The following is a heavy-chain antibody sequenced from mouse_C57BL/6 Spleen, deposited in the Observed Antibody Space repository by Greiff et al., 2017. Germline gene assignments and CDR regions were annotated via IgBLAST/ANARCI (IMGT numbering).Heavy chain of an antibody. CDR3: AVVASFDY. V-gene: IGHV1-82*01. J-gene: IGHJ2*01. Sequence: VKLMESGPELVKPGASVKISCKASGYAFSSSWMNWVKQRPGKGLEWIGRIYPGDGDTNYNGKFKGKATLTADKSSSTAYMQLSSLTSEDSAVYFCAVVASFDYWGQGTTLTVSS. CDR2: IYPGDGDT. D-gene: IGHD1-1*01. CDR1: GYAFSSSW.